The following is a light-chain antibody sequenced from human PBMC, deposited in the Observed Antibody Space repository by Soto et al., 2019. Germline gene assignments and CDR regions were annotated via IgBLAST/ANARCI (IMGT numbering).Light chain of an antibody. J-gene: IGLJ1*01. CDR2: GNN. CDR1: SSNIGAGYD. V-gene: IGLV1-40*01. CDR3: QSYDSSLSGI. Sequence: QSVLTQTPSVSGAPGQRVTISCTGSSSNIGAGYDVHWYQQLPGTAPKLLIYGNNNRPSGVPDRFSGSKSGTSASLAITGLQAEDEADYYCQSYDSSLSGIFGTGTKLTVL.